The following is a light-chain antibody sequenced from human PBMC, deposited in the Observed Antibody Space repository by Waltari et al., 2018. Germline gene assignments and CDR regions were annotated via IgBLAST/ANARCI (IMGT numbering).Light chain of an antibody. CDR1: QTITSNF. Sequence: EIVLTQSPGTLSLSPGERATLSCRSGQTITSNFLARYQQKPGQPPRLLIYGSSSRATGIPDRFSGSGSGTDFTLTISRLEPEDSAVYSCQQYASSPLTFGGGTKVEI. CDR3: QQYASSPLT. CDR2: GSS. V-gene: IGKV3-20*01. J-gene: IGKJ4*01.